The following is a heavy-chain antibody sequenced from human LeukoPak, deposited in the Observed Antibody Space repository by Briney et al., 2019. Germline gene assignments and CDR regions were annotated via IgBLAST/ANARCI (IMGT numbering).Heavy chain of an antibody. J-gene: IGHJ4*02. CDR1: GFTFSSXG. CDR2: ISGTGANT. V-gene: IGHV3-23*01. Sequence: GGSLRLSCSASGFTFSSXGXSWVRQAPXXXXXXXXDISGTGANTYYADXXKXRXTXSRDVSNNTLYLQMGGLRADDTAVYYCARGGAYDYGVLDVWGQGTLVTVSS. D-gene: IGHD4/OR15-4a*01. CDR3: ARGGAYDYGVLDV.